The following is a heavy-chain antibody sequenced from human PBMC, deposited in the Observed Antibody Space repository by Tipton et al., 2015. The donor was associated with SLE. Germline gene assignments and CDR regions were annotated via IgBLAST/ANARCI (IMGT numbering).Heavy chain of an antibody. CDR1: GDSISDERYQ. D-gene: IGHD3-10*01. CDR2: IFYTGQT. V-gene: IGHV4-31*01. J-gene: IGHJ4*02. Sequence: TLSLTCTVSGDSISDERYQWSWLRQSPGKGLEWIGYIFYTGQTYYNPSLQSQVVISLDTSVSQVSLRLSSVTAADTAVYYCARRGRSAWFPGVWGQGTLVTVSS. CDR3: ARRGRSAWFPGV.